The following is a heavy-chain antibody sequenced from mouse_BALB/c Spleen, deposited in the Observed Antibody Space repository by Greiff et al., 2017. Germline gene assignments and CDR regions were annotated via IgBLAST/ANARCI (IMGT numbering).Heavy chain of an antibody. CDR1: GFTFSSFG. CDR3: AREGGYYYGSSYWFAY. CDR2: ISSGSSTI. Sequence: EVMLVESGGGLVQPGGSRKLSCAASGFTFSSFGMHWVRQAPEKGLEWVAYISSGSSTIYYADTVKGRFTISRDNPKNTLFLQMTSLRSEDTAMYYCAREGGYYYGSSYWFAYWGQGTLVTVSA. J-gene: IGHJ3*01. D-gene: IGHD1-1*01. V-gene: IGHV5-17*02.